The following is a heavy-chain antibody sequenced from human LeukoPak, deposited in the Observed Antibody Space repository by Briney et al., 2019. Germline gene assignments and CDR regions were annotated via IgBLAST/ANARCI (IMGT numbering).Heavy chain of an antibody. CDR2: IKQDGSEK. J-gene: IGHJ4*02. CDR1: GFTFSSYA. D-gene: IGHD4-17*01. V-gene: IGHV3-7*01. CDR3: ATDYGDYAYYVDY. Sequence: GGSLRLSCAASGFTFSSYAMSWVRQAPGKGLEWVANIKQDGSEKYYVDSVKGRFTISRDNAKNSLFLQMISLRAEDTALYFCATDYGDYAYYVDYWGQGTLVSVSS.